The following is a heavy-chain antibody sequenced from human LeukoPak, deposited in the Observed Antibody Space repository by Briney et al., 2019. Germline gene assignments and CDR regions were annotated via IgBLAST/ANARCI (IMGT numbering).Heavy chain of an antibody. D-gene: IGHD2-2*01. Sequence: GGSLRLSCAASGFTFSNYWMGWVRQAPGKGLEWVSYISSGGNTIFYADSVKGRFTISRDNAKNSLYLQMNSLRAEDTALYYCARGCSTTSCYYWYFDLWGRGTLVTVSS. J-gene: IGHJ2*01. CDR3: ARGCSTTSCYYWYFDL. CDR2: ISSGGNTI. CDR1: GFTFSNYW. V-gene: IGHV3-48*04.